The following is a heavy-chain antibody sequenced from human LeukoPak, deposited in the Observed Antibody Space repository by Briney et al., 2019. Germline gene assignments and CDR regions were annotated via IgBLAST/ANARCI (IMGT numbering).Heavy chain of an antibody. CDR3: AKDTGGSYRRGYLDF. V-gene: IGHV3-9*01. D-gene: IGHD1-26*01. Sequence: GGSLRLSCAASGFIFDDYAMHWVRQAPGKGLEWVSGISWNSGDIGYADSVKGRLTISRDNAKNSLYLQMNSLRSEDTAFYYCAKDTGGSYRRGYLDFRGQGTLVTVSS. CDR1: GFIFDDYA. CDR2: ISWNSGDI. J-gene: IGHJ4*02.